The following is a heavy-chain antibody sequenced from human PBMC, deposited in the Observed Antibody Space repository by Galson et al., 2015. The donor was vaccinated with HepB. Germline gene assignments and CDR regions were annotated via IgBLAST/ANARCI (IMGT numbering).Heavy chain of an antibody. V-gene: IGHV1-2*02. D-gene: IGHD6-13*01. CDR1: GYTFTGYY. Sequence: SVKVSCKASGYTFTGYYMHWVRQAPGQGLEWMGWINPNSGGTNYAQKFQGRVTMTRDTSISTAYMELSRLRSDDTAVYYCARRSGFSSSWYKEYWFDPWGLGTLVTVSP. CDR2: INPNSGGT. J-gene: IGHJ5*02. CDR3: ARRSGFSSSWYKEYWFDP.